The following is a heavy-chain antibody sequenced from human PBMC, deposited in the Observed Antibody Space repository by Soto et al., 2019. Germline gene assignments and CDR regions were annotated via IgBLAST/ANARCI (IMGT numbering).Heavy chain of an antibody. D-gene: IGHD4-17*01. CDR1: GGSISSSSYY. CDR3: ARPGGDYGDYDSVGAFDI. Sequence: QLQLQESGPGLVKPSETLSLTCTVSGGSISSSSYYWGWIRQPPGKGLEWIGRIYYSGSTYYNPSLKSRVTISVDTSKNQFSLKLSSVTAADTAVYYCARPGGDYGDYDSVGAFDIWGQGTMVTVSS. J-gene: IGHJ3*02. CDR2: IYYSGST. V-gene: IGHV4-39*01.